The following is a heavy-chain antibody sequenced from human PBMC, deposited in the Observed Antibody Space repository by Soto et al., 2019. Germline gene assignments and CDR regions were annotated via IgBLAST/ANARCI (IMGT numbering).Heavy chain of an antibody. CDR3: AGDDVSCEGGRCYGIPLDV. V-gene: IGHV3-66*01. J-gene: IGHJ6*03. Sequence: GGSLRLSCAASGFTVSSKYMTWVRQAPGKGLEWVSLIQSGGTTYYADSVKGRFTISRDTSENTLHLQMDSLRVEDTAVYYCAGDDVSCEGGRCYGIPLDVGDKGTRVTV. CDR1: GFTVSSKY. D-gene: IGHD2-15*01. CDR2: IQSGGTT.